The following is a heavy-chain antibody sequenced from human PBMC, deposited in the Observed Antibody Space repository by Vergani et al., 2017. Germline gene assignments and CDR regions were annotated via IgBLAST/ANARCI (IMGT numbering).Heavy chain of an antibody. CDR1: GYRFTSYW. CDR2: IYPGDSDT. Sequence: EVQLVPSGAEVKKPGASLKISCTGSGYRFTSYWIGWVRQMPGKGLEWMGIIYPGDSDTRYSPSVQGQVTISADKSISTAYLHWSSLKASDTAMYYCAGRLGVSVDDSFDIWGQGTMVTVSS. CDR3: AGRLGVSVDDSFDI. D-gene: IGHD3-16*01. V-gene: IGHV5-51*03. J-gene: IGHJ3*02.